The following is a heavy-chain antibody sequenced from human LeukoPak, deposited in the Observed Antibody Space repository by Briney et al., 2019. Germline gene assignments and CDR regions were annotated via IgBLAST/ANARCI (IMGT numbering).Heavy chain of an antibody. J-gene: IGHJ4*02. D-gene: IGHD2-21*01. V-gene: IGHV4-31*03. CDR2: IYYSGST. Sequence: SETPSLTCTVSGGSISSGGYYWSWIRQHPGKGLEWIGYIYYSGSTYYNPSLKSRVTISVDTSKNQFSLKLSSVTAADTAVYYCAARGSDSLYFDYWGQGTLVTVSS. CDR1: GGSISSGGYY. CDR3: AARGSDSLYFDY.